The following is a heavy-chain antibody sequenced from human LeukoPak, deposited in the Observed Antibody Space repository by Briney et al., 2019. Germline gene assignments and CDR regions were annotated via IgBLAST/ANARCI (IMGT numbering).Heavy chain of an antibody. D-gene: IGHD5/OR15-5a*01. CDR1: GGSISSFY. Sequence: NASETLSLTCTVSGGSISSFYWSWIRQPPGKGLEYIGYISYSGTTSYNPSLKSRVTISVDTSKNQFSLKLTSVTAADTAVYYCARDKGLPQAFDIWGQGTMVTVSS. V-gene: IGHV4-59*01. CDR3: ARDKGLPQAFDI. CDR2: ISYSGTT. J-gene: IGHJ3*02.